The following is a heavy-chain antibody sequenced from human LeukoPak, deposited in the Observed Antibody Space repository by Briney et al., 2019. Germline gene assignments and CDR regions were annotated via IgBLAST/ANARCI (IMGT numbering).Heavy chain of an antibody. Sequence: GGSLRLSCAGSGVTFINYWMTWVRQVPGKGLEWVANINRDGSGKYYLPSVRGRFTISKDDAKDSLYLQMDSLRPEDTAIYYCARVEYSGNGNLYWGQGTLATVSS. D-gene: IGHD5-12*01. CDR3: ARVEYSGNGNLY. J-gene: IGHJ4*02. V-gene: IGHV3-7*01. CDR2: INRDGSGK. CDR1: GVTFINYW.